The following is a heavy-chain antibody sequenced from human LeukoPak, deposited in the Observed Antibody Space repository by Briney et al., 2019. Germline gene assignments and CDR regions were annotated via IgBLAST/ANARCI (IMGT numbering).Heavy chain of an antibody. D-gene: IGHD1-20*01. CDR2: ISNNYST. CDR1: GFTFNRHS. J-gene: IGHJ5*02. Sequence: GGSLRLSCAASGFTFNRHSMNWVRLAPGKGLEWVSSISNNYSTYYAGSVKGRFSISRDNARNSLYLQMSSLTVEDTAVYYCARESYNWNQLPLDLWGQGTLVTVSS. V-gene: IGHV3-21*01. CDR3: ARESYNWNQLPLDL.